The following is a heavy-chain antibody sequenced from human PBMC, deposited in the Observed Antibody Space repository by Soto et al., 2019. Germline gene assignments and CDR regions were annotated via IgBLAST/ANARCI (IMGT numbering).Heavy chain of an antibody. CDR2: IYYSGIT. D-gene: IGHD3-10*01. J-gene: IGHJ5*02. CDR3: ARDSGSGIYSYNYFDP. V-gene: IGHV4-59*01. CDR1: GGSISSYY. Sequence: PSETLSLTCTVSGGSISSYYWSWIREPPGKGLEWIGYIYYSGITKYSPSLKSRVTISVDTSKNQFSLKLSSVTAADTAVYYCARDSGSGIYSYNYFDPWGQGTLVTV.